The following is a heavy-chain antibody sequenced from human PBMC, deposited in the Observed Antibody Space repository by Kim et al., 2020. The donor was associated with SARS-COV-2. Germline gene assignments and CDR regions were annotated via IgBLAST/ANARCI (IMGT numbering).Heavy chain of an antibody. J-gene: IGHJ3*02. Sequence: GGSLRLSCAASGFSFSNYWISWVRQAPGKGLEWVASVKRDGSQKNYVDSVKGRFIVSRDNPENSVYLQMNSLRAEDTAVYYCVRDPGDRGWGCFDIWGQGTMVTVSS. CDR3: VRDPGDRGWGCFDI. V-gene: IGHV3-7*01. CDR2: VKRDGSQK. CDR1: GFSFSNYW. D-gene: IGHD3-16*01.